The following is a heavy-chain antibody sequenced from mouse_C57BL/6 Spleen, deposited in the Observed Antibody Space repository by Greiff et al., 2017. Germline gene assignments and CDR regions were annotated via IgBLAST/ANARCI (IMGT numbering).Heavy chain of an antibody. J-gene: IGHJ2*01. CDR3: ARSGLTGPDY. D-gene: IGHD4-1*01. CDR1: GYAFSSYW. CDR2: IYPGDGDT. Sequence: VKLMESGAELVKPGASVKISCKASGYAFSSYWMNWVKQRPGKGLEWIGQIYPGDGDTNYNGKFKGKATLTADKSSSTAYMQLSSLTSEDSAVYFCARSGLTGPDYWGQGTTLTVSS. V-gene: IGHV1-80*01.